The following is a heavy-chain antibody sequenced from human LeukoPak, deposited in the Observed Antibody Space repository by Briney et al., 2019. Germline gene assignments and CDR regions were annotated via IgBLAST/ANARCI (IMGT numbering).Heavy chain of an antibody. CDR1: GFTFSSYW. Sequence: PGGSLRLSCAASGFTFSSYWMSWVRQAPGKGLEWVANIKEDGSEKYYVDSVKGRFIISRDNAKNSLYLQMNSLRAEDTSVYYCARKLMMYTMGWLDPWGQGTLVTVSS. D-gene: IGHD2-8*01. J-gene: IGHJ5*02. CDR3: ARKLMMYTMGWLDP. V-gene: IGHV3-7*01. CDR2: IKEDGSEK.